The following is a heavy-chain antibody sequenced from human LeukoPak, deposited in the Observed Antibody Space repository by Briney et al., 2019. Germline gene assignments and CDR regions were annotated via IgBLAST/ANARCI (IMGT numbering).Heavy chain of an antibody. CDR1: GFIFSNYD. CDR2: LSAGGDTT. V-gene: IGHV3-23*01. Sequence: GGSLRLSCAASGFIFSNYDMAWVRQTPEKGLEWVSGLSAGGDTTYSADSVKGRFTISRDNSKNTLYLQMNSLRAEDTAVYYCAKGATYYDSSGYLSYWGQGTLVTVSS. CDR3: AKGATYYDSSGYLSY. J-gene: IGHJ4*02. D-gene: IGHD3-22*01.